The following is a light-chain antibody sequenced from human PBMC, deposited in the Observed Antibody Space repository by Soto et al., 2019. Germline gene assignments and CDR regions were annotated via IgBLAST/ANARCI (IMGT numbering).Light chain of an antibody. J-gene: IGKJ1*01. CDR1: QSVRANY. CDR2: DAS. V-gene: IGKV3-20*01. CDR3: QQYGSSHRA. Sequence: DIVLTQSPGTLSLSPGEGATLSCRASQSVRANYVAWYQQKPGQAPRVLIYDASSGATGIPDRFSGSGSGTDFTLAISRLEPEDFAVYYCQQYGSSHRAFGQGTKVEIK.